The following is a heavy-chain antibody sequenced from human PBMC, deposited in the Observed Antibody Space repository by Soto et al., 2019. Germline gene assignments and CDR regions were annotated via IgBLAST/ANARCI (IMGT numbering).Heavy chain of an antibody. J-gene: IGHJ4*02. CDR2: IYWDDDK. CDR1: GFSLSTNGMG. V-gene: IGHV2-5*02. D-gene: IGHD5-12*01. CDR3: ARLTRGVYDLDRLWEKFDY. Sequence: QITVKASGLTLVKPTETLTLTCTFSGFSLSTNGMGVGWIRQPPGKALEWLALIYWDDDKRYSPSLRSRLTITQDTSKSQVDLTITNMDPVDTATYYCARLTRGVYDLDRLWEKFDYWGQGTLVTVSS.